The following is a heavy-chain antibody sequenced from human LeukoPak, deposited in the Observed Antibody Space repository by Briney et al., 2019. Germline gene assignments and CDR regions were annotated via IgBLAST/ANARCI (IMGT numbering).Heavy chain of an antibody. CDR1: GGSISSYY. CDR2: IYTSGST. V-gene: IGHV4-4*07. J-gene: IGHJ3*02. D-gene: IGHD3-22*01. Sequence: SETLSLTCTVSGGSISSYYWSWIRQPAGKGLEWIGRIYTSGSTNYNPSLKSRVTMSADTSKNQFSLKLSSVTAADTAVYYCARDYYYDSSGYYRGLFAFDIWGQGTMVTVSS. CDR3: ARDYYYDSSGYYRGLFAFDI.